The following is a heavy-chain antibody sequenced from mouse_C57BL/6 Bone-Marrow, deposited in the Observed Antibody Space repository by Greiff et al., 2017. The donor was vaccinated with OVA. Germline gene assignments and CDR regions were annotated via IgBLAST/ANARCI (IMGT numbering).Heavy chain of an antibody. D-gene: IGHD2-2*01. CDR2: IHPNSGST. V-gene: IGHV1-64*01. CDR1: GYTFTSYW. Sequence: QVQLQQPGAELVKPGASVKLSCKASGYTFTSYWMHWVKQRPGQGLEWIGMIHPNSGSTNYNEKSKSKATLTVDKSSSTAYMQLSSLTSEDSAVYYCARLRLYGFYWYFDVWGTGTTVTVSS. CDR3: ARLRLYGFYWYFDV. J-gene: IGHJ1*03.